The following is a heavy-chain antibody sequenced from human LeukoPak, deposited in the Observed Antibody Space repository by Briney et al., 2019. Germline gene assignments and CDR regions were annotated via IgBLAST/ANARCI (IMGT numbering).Heavy chain of an antibody. J-gene: IGHJ4*02. CDR1: GSSISSSSYY. CDR2: IYYSGSP. D-gene: IGHD4-23*01. V-gene: IGHV4-39*02. Sequence: SETLSLTCTVSGSSISSSSYYWGWIRQPPGKGLEWIGSIYYSGSPYYNPSLKSRVTISVDTSKNQFSLKLSSVTAADTAVYYCARDLFGFYGGNSDYFDYWGQGTLVTVSS. CDR3: ARDLFGFYGGNSDYFDY.